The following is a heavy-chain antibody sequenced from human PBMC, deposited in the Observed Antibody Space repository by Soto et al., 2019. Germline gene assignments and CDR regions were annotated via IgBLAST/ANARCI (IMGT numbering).Heavy chain of an antibody. Sequence: QVQLVQSGAEVKKPGSSVKVSCKASGGTFSSYAISWVRQAPGQGLEWMGGIIPIFGTANYAQKFQGRVTITEDESTNSGYMELSSMRSEDTAVYYCARGYDSSGYSYYGIDVWGQGTTVTVSS. V-gene: IGHV1-69*01. CDR1: GGTFSSYA. D-gene: IGHD3-22*01. CDR3: ARGYDSSGYSYYGIDV. J-gene: IGHJ6*02. CDR2: IIPIFGTA.